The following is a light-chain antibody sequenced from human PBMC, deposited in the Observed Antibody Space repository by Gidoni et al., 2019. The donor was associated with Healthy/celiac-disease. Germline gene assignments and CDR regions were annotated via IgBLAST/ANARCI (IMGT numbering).Light chain of an antibody. J-gene: IGKJ1*01. CDR3: QQYGSSPRT. V-gene: IGKV3-20*01. Sequence: EIVLMPSSGTLSLSPGERATLSCRASQSVSSSYLAWYQQKPGQAPRLLIYGASSRATGIPDRFSGSGSGTDFTLTISRLEPEDFAVYYCQQYGSSPRTFGQGTKVEIK. CDR2: GAS. CDR1: QSVSSSY.